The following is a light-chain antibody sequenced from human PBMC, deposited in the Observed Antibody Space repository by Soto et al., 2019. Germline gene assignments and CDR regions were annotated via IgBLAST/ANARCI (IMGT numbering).Light chain of an antibody. CDR2: GAS. V-gene: IGKV3-20*01. CDR1: QSLSNVF. J-gene: IGKJ2*01. Sequence: DIVLTQSPGNLSLSPGEGATLSGRASQSLSNVFLAWYQQKPGQAPRLLIYGASTRATGIPARFSGSGSGTDFTLTISRLEPEDFAVYFCHQYATSPYTFGQGTKLDIK. CDR3: HQYATSPYT.